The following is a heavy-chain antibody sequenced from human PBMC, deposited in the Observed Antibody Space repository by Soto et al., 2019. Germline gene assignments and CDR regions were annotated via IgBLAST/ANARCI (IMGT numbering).Heavy chain of an antibody. CDR1: GYSFTTYW. CDR3: ARHETAYYNFYGLDV. V-gene: IGHV5-51*01. Sequence: GESLKISCKGSGYSFTTYWIGWVRQMPGKGLEWAGVIYPGDSDTRYRPSFQGQVTISADRSISTAYLQWSSLKASDSAIYYCARHETAYYNFYGLDVWGQGTTVTVSS. CDR2: IYPGDSDT. J-gene: IGHJ6*02. D-gene: IGHD3-10*01.